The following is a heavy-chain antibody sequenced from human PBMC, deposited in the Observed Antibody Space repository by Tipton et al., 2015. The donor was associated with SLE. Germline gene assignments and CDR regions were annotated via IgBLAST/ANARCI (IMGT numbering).Heavy chain of an antibody. CDR3: ARDTTTTTSRDLDS. V-gene: IGHV1-2*02. CDR2: INPNSGGT. CDR1: GYRITGYH. D-gene: IGHD5-24*01. J-gene: IGHJ4*02. Sequence: QLVQSGAEVKKPGASVKVSCKASGYRITGYHMHWVRQAPGQGLEWMGWINPNSGGTIYAQEFQGRVSMTRDTSIGTAYMEVNSLTSDDAAMYYCARDTTTTTSRDLDSWGQRTLVTVSS.